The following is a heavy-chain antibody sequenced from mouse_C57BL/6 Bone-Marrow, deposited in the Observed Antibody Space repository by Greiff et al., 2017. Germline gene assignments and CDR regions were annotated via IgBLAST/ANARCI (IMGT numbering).Heavy chain of an antibody. D-gene: IGHD2-5*01. V-gene: IGHV1-64*01. Sequence: VQLQQPGAELVKPGASVKLSCKASGYTFTSYWMHWVKQRPGQGLEWIGMIHPNSGSTNYNEKFKSKATLTVDKSSSTAYMQLSSLTSEDSAVYYCARHYSNYVGIRYFDYWGQGTTLTVSS. CDR1: GYTFTSYW. CDR3: ARHYSNYVGIRYFDY. CDR2: IHPNSGST. J-gene: IGHJ2*01.